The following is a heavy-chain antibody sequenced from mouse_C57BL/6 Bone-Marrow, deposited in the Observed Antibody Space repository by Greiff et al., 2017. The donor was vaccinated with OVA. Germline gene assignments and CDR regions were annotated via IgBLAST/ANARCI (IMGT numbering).Heavy chain of an antibody. CDR3: AREELGTWFAY. Sequence: EVHLVESGPELVKPGASVKISCKASGYSFTGYYMNWVKQSPEKSLEWIGEINPSTGGTTYNQKFKAKATLTVDKSSSTAYMQLKSLTSEDSAVYYCAREELGTWFAYWGQGTLVTVSA. CDR2: INPSTGGT. D-gene: IGHD4-1*01. CDR1: GYSFTGYY. V-gene: IGHV1-42*01. J-gene: IGHJ3*01.